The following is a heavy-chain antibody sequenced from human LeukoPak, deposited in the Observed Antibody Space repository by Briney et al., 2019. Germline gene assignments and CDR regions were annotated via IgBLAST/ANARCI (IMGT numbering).Heavy chain of an antibody. CDR1: GFTSISNL. D-gene: IGHD1-14*01. CDR2: IYSGGGT. CDR3: ARGNQSGY. J-gene: IGHJ4*02. Sequence: GGSLRLSRAASGFTSISNLMSWGRQAPGRGLEWVSLIYSGGGTYHADSVKGRFTISRDNSKNTLYLQMNSLRAEDTAVYYCARGNQSGYCGEGTLVTVSS. V-gene: IGHV3-53*01.